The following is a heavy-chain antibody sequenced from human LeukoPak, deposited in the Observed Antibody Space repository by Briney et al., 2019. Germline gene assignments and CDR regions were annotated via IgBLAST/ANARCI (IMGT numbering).Heavy chain of an antibody. CDR3: VRGGPTDGGLMDV. D-gene: IGHD1-26*01. Sequence: GASVKVSCKASGGTFSSYALSWVRQAPGQGLEWMGRIIPILGIANYAQKFQGRVTITTDNSTSTAYMELSRLKSEDTAVYYWVRGGPTDGGLMDVWGQGTTVTVSS. V-gene: IGHV1-69*04. CDR2: IIPILGIA. CDR1: GGTFSSYA. J-gene: IGHJ6*02.